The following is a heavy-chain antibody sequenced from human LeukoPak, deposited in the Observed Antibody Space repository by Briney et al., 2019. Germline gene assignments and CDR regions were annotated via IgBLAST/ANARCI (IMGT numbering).Heavy chain of an antibody. CDR3: AHTVTYSLGDAFDI. V-gene: IGHV2-5*02. CDR2: IYWDDAK. J-gene: IGHJ3*02. Sequence: SGPTLVNPTQSLTLTCTFSGFSLSTSGVGVGWFRQPPRKALEWLALIYWDDAKRYSPSLKNRLTITQDTSNKQVVLTMTNMDPVDTATYYCAHTVTYSLGDAFDIWGQGTMVTVSS. D-gene: IGHD2-15*01. CDR1: GFSLSTSGVG.